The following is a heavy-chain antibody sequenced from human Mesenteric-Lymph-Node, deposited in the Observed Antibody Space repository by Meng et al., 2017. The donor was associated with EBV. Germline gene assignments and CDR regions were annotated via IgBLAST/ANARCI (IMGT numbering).Heavy chain of an antibody. D-gene: IGHD3-10*01. CDR2: INTNTGNP. Sequence: QGQLWQSGSELKKPGASVKVSCKTSEYTFTSYAINWVRQAPGQGLEWMGWINTNTGNPTYAQGFTGRFVFSLDTSVSTAYLQISSLKAEDTAIYYCARGLWFGELIDRVTFDYWGREPWSPSPQ. J-gene: IGHJ4*02. V-gene: IGHV7-4-1*02. CDR1: EYTFTSYA. CDR3: ARGLWFGELIDRVTFDY.